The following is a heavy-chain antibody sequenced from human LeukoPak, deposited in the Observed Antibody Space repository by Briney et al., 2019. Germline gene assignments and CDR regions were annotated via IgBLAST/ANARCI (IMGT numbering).Heavy chain of an antibody. CDR1: GFTFSTFW. CDR3: AREDSSGSGEDY. Sequence: GGSLRLSCAASGFTFSTFWMSWVRQAPGKGLEWVANIQQDGSEKYYVDSVKGRFPVSRDNAKNSLYLQMNSLRAEDTAVYYCAREDSSGSGEDYWGQGTLVTVSS. D-gene: IGHD3-22*01. J-gene: IGHJ4*02. V-gene: IGHV3-7*01. CDR2: IQQDGSEK.